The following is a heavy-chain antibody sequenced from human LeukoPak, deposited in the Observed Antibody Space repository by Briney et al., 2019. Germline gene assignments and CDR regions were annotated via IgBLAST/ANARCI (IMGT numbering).Heavy chain of an antibody. D-gene: IGHD1-26*01. J-gene: IGHJ4*02. CDR2: LHHTSST. CDR3: ARDRESSPWELLLDY. V-gene: IGHV4-38-2*02. CDR1: GYSIRSGYC. Sequence: SETLSLTRAVSGYSIRSGYCWAWIRQPPGKGLEWIGSLHHTSSTYYNPSLKSRVTMSVDKSNNKFSLKLSSVTAADTALYYCARDRESSPWELLLDYWGQGILVTVSS.